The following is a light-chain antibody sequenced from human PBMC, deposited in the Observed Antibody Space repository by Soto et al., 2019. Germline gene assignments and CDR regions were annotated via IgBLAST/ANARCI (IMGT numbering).Light chain of an antibody. CDR2: GVS. J-gene: IGKJ5*01. CDR3: QQSYTAPSIT. V-gene: IGKV1-39*01. Sequence: DIQMTQSPSPLSASVGDKVTITCWASQSISSSLNWYQQKSGKAPNLLIYGVSRLQGGVPSRFSGSGSGTDFTLSISSLQPEDFATYYCQQSYTAPSITFGQGTRLEI. CDR1: QSISSS.